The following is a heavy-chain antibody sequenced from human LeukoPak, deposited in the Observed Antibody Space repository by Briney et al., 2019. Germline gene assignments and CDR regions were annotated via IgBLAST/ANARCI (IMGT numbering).Heavy chain of an antibody. CDR1: VDTFTGYY. D-gene: IGHD2-15*01. Sequence: GASVKVSCKASVDTFTGYYMHWVRQAPGQGREWMGWINPNSGDTKYAQKFQGRVTMTRDTSISTAYMELSRLRSDDPAVYCCARGYSRYFQHWGQGTLVTVSS. J-gene: IGHJ1*01. V-gene: IGHV1-2*02. CDR3: ARGYSRYFQH. CDR2: INPNSGDT.